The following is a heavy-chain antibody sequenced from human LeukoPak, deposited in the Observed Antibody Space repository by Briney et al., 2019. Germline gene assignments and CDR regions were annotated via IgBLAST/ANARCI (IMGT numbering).Heavy chain of an antibody. CDR1: GGSISSSSYY. CDR2: IYYSGST. J-gene: IGHJ4*02. D-gene: IGHD5-18*01. Sequence: PSETLSLTCTVSGGSISSSSYYWGWIRQPPGKGLEWIGSIYYSGSTYYNPSLKSRVTISVDTSKNQFSLKLSSVTAADTAVYYCARAGAAMVIPLFDYWGQGTLVTVSS. CDR3: ARAGAAMVIPLFDY. V-gene: IGHV4-39*07.